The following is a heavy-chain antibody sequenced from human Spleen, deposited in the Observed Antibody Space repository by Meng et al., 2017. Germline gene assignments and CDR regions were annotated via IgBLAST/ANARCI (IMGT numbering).Heavy chain of an antibody. CDR2: INTDGSTT. CDR1: GFTFSSYW. D-gene: IGHD6-6*01. V-gene: IGHV3-74*01. J-gene: IGHJ4*02. CDR3: ARDYIAARHEPSS. Sequence: EVQLVESGGDLVQPGGSLRLSCAASGFTFSSYWMHWVRQAPGKGLVWVSRINTDGSTTNYADSVKGRFTISRDNAKNTLYLQMNSLRAEDTAVYYCARDYIAARHEPSSWGQGTLVTVSS.